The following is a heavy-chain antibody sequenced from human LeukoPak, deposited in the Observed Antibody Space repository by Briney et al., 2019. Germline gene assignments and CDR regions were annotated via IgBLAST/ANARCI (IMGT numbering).Heavy chain of an antibody. J-gene: IGHJ4*02. V-gene: IGHV4-30-2*01. CDR1: GGSISSGGYS. CDR2: IYHSGCT. CDR3: ARGSMVRGGYYFDY. D-gene: IGHD3-10*01. Sequence: SETLSLTCAVSGGSISSGGYSWSWIRQPPGKGLEWIGYIYHSGCTYYNPSLKSRVTISVDRSKNQFSLKLSSVTAADTAVYYCARGSMVRGGYYFDYWGQGTLVTVSS.